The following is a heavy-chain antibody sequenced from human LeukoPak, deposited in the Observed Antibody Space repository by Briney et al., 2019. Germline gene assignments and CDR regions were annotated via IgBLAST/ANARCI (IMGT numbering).Heavy chain of an antibody. Sequence: PGGSLRLSCAASGFTFSSYWMSWVRQAPGKGLEWVANIKQDGSEKYYVDSVKGRFAISRDNAKNSLYLQMNSLRAEDTAVYYCARVQRWLQLLWRSEHDAFDIWGQGTMVTVSS. CDR1: GFTFSSYW. D-gene: IGHD5-24*01. V-gene: IGHV3-7*01. CDR3: ARVQRWLQLLWRSEHDAFDI. J-gene: IGHJ3*02. CDR2: IKQDGSEK.